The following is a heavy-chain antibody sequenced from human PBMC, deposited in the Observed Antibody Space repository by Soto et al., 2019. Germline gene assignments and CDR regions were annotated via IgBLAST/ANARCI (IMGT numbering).Heavy chain of an antibody. CDR1: GDSVSSNRAA. CDR2: TYYRSKWYN. J-gene: IGHJ6*02. Sequence: QTLSLSCAICGDSVSSNRAAWNLIRQSPSRGLEWLGRTYYRSKWYNDYAVSVKSRITINPDTSKNQFSLQLNSVTPEDTAVYYCARTGAVAVYYYGMDVWGQGTTVTVSS. CDR3: ARTGAVAVYYYGMDV. D-gene: IGHD6-19*01. V-gene: IGHV6-1*01.